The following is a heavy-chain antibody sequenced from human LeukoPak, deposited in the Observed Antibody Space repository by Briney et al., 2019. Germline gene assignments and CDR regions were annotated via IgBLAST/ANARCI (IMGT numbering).Heavy chain of an antibody. V-gene: IGHV4-34*01. J-gene: IGHJ4*02. CDR3: ARNRRGYSGYDYGY. D-gene: IGHD5-12*01. CDR1: GGSFSGYY. Sequence: SETLSLTCAVYGGSFSGYYWSWIRQPPGKGLEWIGEINHSGSTNYNPSLKSRVTISVDTSKNQFSRKLSSVTAADTAVYYCARNRRGYSGYDYGYWGQGTLVTVSS. CDR2: INHSGST.